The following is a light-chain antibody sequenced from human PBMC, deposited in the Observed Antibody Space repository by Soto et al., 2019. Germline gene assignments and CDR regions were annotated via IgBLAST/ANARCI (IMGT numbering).Light chain of an antibody. V-gene: IGKV1-27*01. J-gene: IGKJ3*01. CDR2: AES. CDR1: QGISNS. Sequence: DIQMSQSPSSLSASVGDRVTINCRASQGISNSLAWYQQKPGKVPKLLIYAESTLQSGVQSRFSGSGSGTDFTLTIISLQPEDVASYHCQKYNSAPFTFGPGNKGDIK. CDR3: QKYNSAPFT.